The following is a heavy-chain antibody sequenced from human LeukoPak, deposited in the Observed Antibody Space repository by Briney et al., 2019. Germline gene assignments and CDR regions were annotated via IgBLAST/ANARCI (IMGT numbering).Heavy chain of an antibody. CDR2: ITASSTAI. J-gene: IGHJ4*02. V-gene: IGHV3-21*01. CDR1: GFTFNTYT. D-gene: IGHD6-13*01. CDR3: ARHRSWYSNDFDY. Sequence: GSLRLSCAASGFTFNTYTMNWVRQAPGKGLEWVSSITASSTAIYSADSVKGRFTISRDNAKNLLYLQMNSLTAADTAVYYCARHRSWYSNDFDYWGQGTLVTVSS.